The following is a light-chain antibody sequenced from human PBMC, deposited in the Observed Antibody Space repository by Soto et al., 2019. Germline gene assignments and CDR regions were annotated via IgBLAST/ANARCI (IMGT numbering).Light chain of an antibody. CDR3: HQYDNLPFT. CDR2: DAS. Sequence: DIQMTQSPSSLSASVGDRVTITCQASQDISNYLNWYQQKPGKAPKLLIYDASNLETGVPSRFSGSGSGTDFPFTISSLQPEDIATYYCHQYDNLPFTFGPGTKVDIK. CDR1: QDISNY. V-gene: IGKV1-33*01. J-gene: IGKJ3*01.